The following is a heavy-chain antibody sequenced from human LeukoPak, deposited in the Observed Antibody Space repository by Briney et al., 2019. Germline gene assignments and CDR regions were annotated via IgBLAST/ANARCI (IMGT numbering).Heavy chain of an antibody. V-gene: IGHV1-2*02. J-gene: IGHJ4*02. Sequence: ASVEVSCKASGYTFTGYYMHWVRQAPGQGLEWMGWINPNSGGTNYAQKFQGRVTMTRDTSISTAYMELSRLRSDDTAVYYCARDRGGYCSSSSCLSDFDYWGQGTLVTVSS. D-gene: IGHD2-15*01. CDR1: GYTFTGYY. CDR2: INPNSGGT. CDR3: ARDRGGYCSSSSCLSDFDY.